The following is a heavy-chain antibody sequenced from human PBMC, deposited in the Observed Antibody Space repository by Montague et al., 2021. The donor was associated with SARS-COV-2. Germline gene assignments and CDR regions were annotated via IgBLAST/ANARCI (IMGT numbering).Heavy chain of an antibody. CDR2: VYYTGNT. Sequence: SETLSLTCTVSGDSIISFYWTWVRQSPGKGLEWIGNVYYTGNTKYKPSLEGRVTISVDTSKSQFSLKLSSVTAADTAVYYCARDQTNYGLDVWGRGTTVTVSS. J-gene: IGHJ6*02. CDR3: ARDQTNYGLDV. V-gene: IGHV4-59*01. CDR1: GDSIISFY.